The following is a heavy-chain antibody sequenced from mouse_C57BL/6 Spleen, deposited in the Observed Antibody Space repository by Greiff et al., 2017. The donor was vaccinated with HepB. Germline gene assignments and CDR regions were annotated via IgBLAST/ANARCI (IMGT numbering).Heavy chain of an antibody. CDR3: ARDGNYVRAMDY. V-gene: IGHV1-53*01. CDR1: GYTFTSYW. J-gene: IGHJ4*01. CDR2: INPSNGGT. Sequence: QVQLQQSGTELVKPGASVKLSCKASGYTFTSYWMHWVKQRPGQGLEWIGNINPSNGGTNYNEKFKSKATLTVDKSSSTAYMQLSSLTSEDSAVYYCARDGNYVRAMDYWGQGTSVTVSS. D-gene: IGHD2-1*01.